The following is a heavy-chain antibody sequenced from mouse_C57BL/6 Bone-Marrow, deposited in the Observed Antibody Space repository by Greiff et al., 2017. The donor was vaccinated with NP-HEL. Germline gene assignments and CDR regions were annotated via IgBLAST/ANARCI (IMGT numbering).Heavy chain of an antibody. V-gene: IGHV2-3*01. Sequence: QVQLKESGPGLVAPSQSLSITCTVSGFSLTSYGVSWVRQPPGKGLEWLGVIWGDGSTNYHSAPISRLSTSKDNSKSQVFLKLNSLQTDDTATYYCAKEGDDYDVAWFAYWGQGTLVTVSA. CDR2: IWGDGST. CDR3: AKEGDDYDVAWFAY. J-gene: IGHJ3*01. D-gene: IGHD2-4*01. CDR1: GFSLTSYG.